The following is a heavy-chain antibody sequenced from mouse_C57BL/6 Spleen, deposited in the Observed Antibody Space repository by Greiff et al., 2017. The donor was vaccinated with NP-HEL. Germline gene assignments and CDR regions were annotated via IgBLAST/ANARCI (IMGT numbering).Heavy chain of an antibody. Sequence: QVTLKVSGPGILQSSQTLSLTCSFSGFSLSTSGMGVSWIRQPSGKGLEWLAHIYWDDDKRYNPSLKSRLTISKDTSRNQVFLKFTSVNTANTATTDCARSGDYDGPFDYWGQGTTLTVSS. CDR2: IYWDDDK. D-gene: IGHD2-3*01. CDR3: ARSGDYDGPFDY. CDR1: GFSLSTSGMG. J-gene: IGHJ2*01. V-gene: IGHV8-12*01.